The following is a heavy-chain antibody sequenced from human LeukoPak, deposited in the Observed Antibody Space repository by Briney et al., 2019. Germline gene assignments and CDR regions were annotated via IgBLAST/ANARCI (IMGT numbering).Heavy chain of an antibody. CDR3: ARDLSATARAYDY. J-gene: IGHJ4*02. CDR1: GFILSDYN. Sequence: PGGSLRLSCAASGFILSDYNMNWVRQAPGKGLEWVSFIAISGTYITYADSVKGRFTIPRDNAKNSLYLQMNSLRAEDTAVYYCARDLSATARAYDYWGQGTLVTVSS. CDR2: IAISGTYI. V-gene: IGHV3-21*01. D-gene: IGHD1-26*01.